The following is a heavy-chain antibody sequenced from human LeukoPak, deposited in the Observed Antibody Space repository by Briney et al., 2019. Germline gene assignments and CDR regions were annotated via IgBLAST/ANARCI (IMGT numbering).Heavy chain of an antibody. CDR3: AKVRVYGDYAFDI. Sequence: GGSLRLSCAASGFTFSSFAMSWVRQAPGKGLEWVSASTTSGNTYYVDSVKGRLTISRDKSKNSLYLQMNSLRIEDTAVYYCAKVRVYGDYAFDIWGQGTMVTVSS. D-gene: IGHD4-17*01. V-gene: IGHV3-23*01. CDR2: STTSGNT. CDR1: GFTFSSFA. J-gene: IGHJ3*02.